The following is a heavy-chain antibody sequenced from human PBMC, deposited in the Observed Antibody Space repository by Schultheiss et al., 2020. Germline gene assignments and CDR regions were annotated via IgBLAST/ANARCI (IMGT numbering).Heavy chain of an antibody. CDR3: ARAPPDYGPEYYYYGMDV. J-gene: IGHJ6*02. Sequence: SQPLSLTCTVSGGSISSSSYYWSWIRQPAGKGLEWIGRIYTSGSTNYNPSLKSRVTISVDTSKNQFSLKLSSVTAADTAVYYCARAPPDYGPEYYYYGMDVWGQGTTVNGSS. D-gene: IGHD4-17*01. CDR2: IYTSGST. V-gene: IGHV4-61*02. CDR1: GGSISSSSYY.